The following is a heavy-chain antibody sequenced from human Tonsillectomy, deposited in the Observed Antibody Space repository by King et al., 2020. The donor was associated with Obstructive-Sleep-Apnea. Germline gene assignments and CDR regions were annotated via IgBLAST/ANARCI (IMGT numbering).Heavy chain of an antibody. CDR2: INHSGST. D-gene: IGHD3-22*01. V-gene: IGHV4-34*01. CDR1: GGSFSGYY. Sequence: VQLQQWGAGLLKPSETLSLTCAVYGGSFSGYYWSWIRQPPGKGLEWIGVINHSGSTNYNPSLKSRVTISVDTSKNQFSLKLSSVTAADTAVYYCAREYYYDSSGSRIFDIWGQGTMVTVSS. J-gene: IGHJ3*02. CDR3: AREYYYDSSGSRIFDI.